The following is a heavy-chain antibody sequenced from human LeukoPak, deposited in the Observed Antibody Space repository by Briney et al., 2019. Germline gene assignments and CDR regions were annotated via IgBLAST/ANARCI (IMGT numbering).Heavy chain of an antibody. CDR3: AREMGLNIVATFGY. V-gene: IGHV3-15*01. Sequence: PGGSLRLSCAASGFTFSNAWMSWVRQAPGKGLEWVGRIKSKTDGGTTDYAAPVKGRFTISRDNSKNTLYLQMSSLRAEDTAVYYCAREMGLNIVATFGYWGQGTLVTVSS. CDR1: GFTFSNAW. J-gene: IGHJ4*02. CDR2: IKSKTDGGTT. D-gene: IGHD5-12*01.